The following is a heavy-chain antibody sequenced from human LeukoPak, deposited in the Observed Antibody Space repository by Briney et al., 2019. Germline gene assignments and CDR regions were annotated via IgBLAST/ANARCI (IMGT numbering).Heavy chain of an antibody. CDR3: ARTAPNMVYAMGDY. J-gene: IGHJ4*02. V-gene: IGHV1-46*01. D-gene: IGHD2-8*01. Sequence: ASVKVSCKASGYTFTNYYMHWVRQTPGQGLEWMGIINPSGGSTSYAQKFQGRVTMTRDTSTSAVYVELSSLRSEDTAAYYCARTAPNMVYAMGDYWGQGTLVTVSS. CDR2: INPSGGST. CDR1: GYTFTNYY.